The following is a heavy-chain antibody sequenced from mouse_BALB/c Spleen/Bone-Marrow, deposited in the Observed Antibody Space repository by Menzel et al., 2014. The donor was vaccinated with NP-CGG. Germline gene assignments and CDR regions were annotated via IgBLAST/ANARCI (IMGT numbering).Heavy chain of an antibody. Sequence: EVKLQESGGGLVQPGGSLKLSCAASGFDFSGYWMTWVRQAPGKGLEWIGEINPDSSTINYTPSLKDKFIISRDNAKNALYLQMSKVRSEDTALYYCARPGYYGYQDVWGAGTTVTVSS. CDR2: INPDSSTI. D-gene: IGHD1-2*01. V-gene: IGHV4-1*02. CDR1: GFDFSGYW. J-gene: IGHJ1*01. CDR3: ARPGYYGYQDV.